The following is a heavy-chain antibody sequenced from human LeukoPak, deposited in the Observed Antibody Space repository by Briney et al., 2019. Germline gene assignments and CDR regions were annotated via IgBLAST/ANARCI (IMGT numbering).Heavy chain of an antibody. J-gene: IGHJ4*02. Sequence: PGGSLRLSCAASGFTFSSYGMNWVRQAPGKGLEWVSSISSSSSSYIYYADSVKCRFTISRDNPKNSLYLQMNSLTAEYTAVYSCGRGGGPAHFDYWGQGTLVTVSS. CDR3: GRGGGPAHFDY. V-gene: IGHV3-21*01. D-gene: IGHD2-2*01. CDR2: ISSSSSSYI. CDR1: GFTFSSYG.